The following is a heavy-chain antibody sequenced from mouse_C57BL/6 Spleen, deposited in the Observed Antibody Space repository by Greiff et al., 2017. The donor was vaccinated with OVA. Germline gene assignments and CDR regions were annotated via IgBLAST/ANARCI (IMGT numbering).Heavy chain of an antibody. V-gene: IGHV1-15*01. CDR2: IDPETGGT. Sequence: VQLQQSGAELVRPGASVTLSCKASGYTFTDYEMHWVKQTPVHGLEWIGAIDPETGGTAYNQKFKGKAILTADKSSSTAYMELRSLTSEDSAVYYCTRAKDYGPYFDYWGQGTTLTVSS. CDR1: GYTFTDYE. CDR3: TRAKDYGPYFDY. D-gene: IGHD1-1*01. J-gene: IGHJ2*01.